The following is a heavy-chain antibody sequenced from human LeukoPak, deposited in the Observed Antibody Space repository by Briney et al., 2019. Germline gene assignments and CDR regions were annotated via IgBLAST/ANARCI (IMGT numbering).Heavy chain of an antibody. D-gene: IGHD6-19*01. CDR2: MSGSGGST. CDR1: GFTFSNYA. Sequence: GGSLRLSCAASGFTFSNYAMSWVRQAPGKGLEWVSSMSGSGGSTYHADSVKGRFTISRDNSKNTLYLQMNNLRAEDTALYYCAKNQGQWLVPVDYWGQGTLVTVSS. V-gene: IGHV3-23*01. J-gene: IGHJ4*02. CDR3: AKNQGQWLVPVDY.